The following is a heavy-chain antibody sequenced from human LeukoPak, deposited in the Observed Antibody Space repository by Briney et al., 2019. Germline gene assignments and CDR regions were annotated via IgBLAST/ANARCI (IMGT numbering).Heavy chain of an antibody. J-gene: IGHJ5*02. CDR3: ARTFRTTVLLATTRRWFDP. D-gene: IGHD5-24*01. Sequence: PSETLSLTCAVYGGSFSGYYWSWIRQPPGKGLEWIGEINHSGSTNYNPSLKSRVTISGDTSKDQFSLKLTSVTAADTAVYYCARTFRTTVLLATTRRWFDPWGQGTLVSVSS. V-gene: IGHV4-34*01. CDR2: INHSGST. CDR1: GGSFSGYY.